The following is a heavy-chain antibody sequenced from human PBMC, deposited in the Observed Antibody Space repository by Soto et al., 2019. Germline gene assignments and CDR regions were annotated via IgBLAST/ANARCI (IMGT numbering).Heavy chain of an antibody. D-gene: IGHD2-15*01. CDR3: ARGRGRSVDYYYGMDV. V-gene: IGHV1-69*12. CDR2: IIPIFGTA. CDR1: GGTFSSYA. Sequence: QVQLVQSGAEVKKPGSSVKVSCKASGGTFSSYAISWVRQAPGQGLEWMGGIIPIFGTANYAQKFQGRVTITADESTSTADMELSSLRSEDTAVYYCARGRGRSVDYYYGMDVWGQGTTVTVSS. J-gene: IGHJ6*02.